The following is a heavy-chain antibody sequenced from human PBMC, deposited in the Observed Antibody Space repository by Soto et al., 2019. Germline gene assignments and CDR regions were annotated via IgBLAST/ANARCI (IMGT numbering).Heavy chain of an antibody. CDR1: DGSSSSYY. CDR3: ARAQFYSGSGNYNNLMFDA. D-gene: IGHD3-10*01. Sequence: PLEPLSLPCTVSDGSSSSYYGSWIRKHPGKGLEWIGYMSYSGNTEYNPSLKSRVTISIDMSKNQFSLTLNSMTAADTAVYYCARAQFYSGSGNYNNLMFDAWGQGIQVTVSS. V-gene: IGHV4-59*12. CDR2: MSYSGNT. J-gene: IGHJ5*02.